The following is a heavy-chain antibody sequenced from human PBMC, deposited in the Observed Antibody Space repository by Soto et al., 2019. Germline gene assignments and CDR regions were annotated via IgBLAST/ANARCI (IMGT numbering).Heavy chain of an antibody. CDR3: TRDLTGSLPYYFDY. J-gene: IGHJ4*02. V-gene: IGHV3-49*03. Sequence: GGSLRLSCTASGFTFGDYAMSWFRQAPGKGLEWVGFIRSRAYGATAEYAASVTGRFTISGDDSKSIAHLHMNSLKAEDTAVYYCTRDLTGSLPYYFDYRGQGTLVTVSS. CDR1: GFTFGDYA. CDR2: IRSRAYGATA.